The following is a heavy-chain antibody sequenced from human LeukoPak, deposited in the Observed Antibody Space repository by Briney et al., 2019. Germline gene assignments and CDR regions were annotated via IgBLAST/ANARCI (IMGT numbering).Heavy chain of an antibody. CDR3: ARDQKGELYAY. CDR1: GFTFGDYA. D-gene: IGHD3-16*01. V-gene: IGHV3-7*01. J-gene: IGHJ4*02. CDR2: IKQDGSEK. Sequence: GGSLRLSCTASGFTFGDYAMSWVRQAPGKGLEWVANIKQDGSEKYYVDSVKGRFTISRDNAKNSLYLQMNSLRAEDTAVYYCARDQKGELYAYWGQGTLVTVSS.